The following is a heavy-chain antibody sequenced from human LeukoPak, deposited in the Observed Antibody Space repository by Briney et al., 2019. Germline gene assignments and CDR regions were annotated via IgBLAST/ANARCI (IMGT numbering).Heavy chain of an antibody. V-gene: IGHV4-59*01. Sequence: SETLSLTCTVSGGPISRYYWSWIRQPPGEGLEWIGYIYYTGTTNYNPSLKNRVTMSVDTSKSQFSLKLSSVTTADTAVYYCARTGIWSGYYTFGYWGQGSLVTVSS. J-gene: IGHJ4*02. CDR1: GGPISRYY. CDR3: ARTGIWSGYYTFGY. CDR2: IYYTGTT. D-gene: IGHD3-3*01.